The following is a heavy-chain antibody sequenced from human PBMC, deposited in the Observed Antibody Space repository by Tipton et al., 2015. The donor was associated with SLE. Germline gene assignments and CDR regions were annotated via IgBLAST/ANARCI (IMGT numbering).Heavy chain of an antibody. CDR2: IHYNRDT. V-gene: IGHV4-59*08. CDR3: ARQERAQWLVLAGAFDI. D-gene: IGHD6-19*01. Sequence: TLSLTCTVSGASISSHYWNWIRQTPGKGLGWIGYIHYNRDTNYHPSLKSRVTISVDMSKNQFSLKLSSVTAADTAVYYCARQERAQWLVLAGAFDIWGQGTMVTVSS. CDR1: GASISSHY. J-gene: IGHJ3*02.